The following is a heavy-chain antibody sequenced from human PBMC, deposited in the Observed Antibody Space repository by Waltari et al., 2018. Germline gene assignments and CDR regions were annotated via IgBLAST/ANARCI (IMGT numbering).Heavy chain of an antibody. Sequence: QVQLVQSGAEVKKPGSSVKVSCKASGGTFSSYAISWVRQAPGQGLGWMGRIIPSVGTANYARKFQGRVTITADKSTSTADMELSSLRSEDTAVYYCARTTDDEYSWGSYRYNAFDIWGQGTMVTVSS. J-gene: IGHJ3*02. D-gene: IGHD3-16*02. V-gene: IGHV1-69*08. CDR3: ARTTDDEYSWGSYRYNAFDI. CDR2: IIPSVGTA. CDR1: GGTFSSYA.